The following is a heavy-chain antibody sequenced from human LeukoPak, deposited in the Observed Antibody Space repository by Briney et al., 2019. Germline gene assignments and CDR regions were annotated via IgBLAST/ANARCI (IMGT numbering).Heavy chain of an antibody. CDR2: IKSDGST. J-gene: IGHJ1*01. V-gene: IGHV3-74*01. CDR1: GFTFSSYW. Sequence: GGSLRLSCAASGFTFSSYWMHWVRQAPGKGLVWVSRIKSDGSTNYADSVKGRFTISRDNAKNTVSLQMNSLRAEDTAVHYCARAPSETGGYYPEYFRHWGQGTLVTVSS. CDR3: ARAPSETGGYYPEYFRH. D-gene: IGHD3-22*01.